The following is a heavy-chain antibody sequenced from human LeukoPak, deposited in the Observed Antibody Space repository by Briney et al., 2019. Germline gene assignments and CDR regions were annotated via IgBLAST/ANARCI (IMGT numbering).Heavy chain of an antibody. CDR3: ARVLTAGRSGYGGTAFDY. D-gene: IGHD3-22*01. V-gene: IGHV1-69*13. Sequence: GASVKVSCKASGGAFSSYAISWVRQAPGQGLEWMGGIIPIFGTANYAQKFQGRVTITADESTSTAYMELSSLRSEDTAVYYCARVLTAGRSGYGGTAFDYWGQGTLVTVSS. J-gene: IGHJ4*02. CDR2: IIPIFGTA. CDR1: GGAFSSYA.